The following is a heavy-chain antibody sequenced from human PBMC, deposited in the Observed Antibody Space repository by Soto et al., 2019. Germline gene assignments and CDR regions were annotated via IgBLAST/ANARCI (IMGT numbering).Heavy chain of an antibody. CDR1: GGSISRGGYY. V-gene: IGHV4-31*03. J-gene: IGHJ2*01. CDR3: ARSPLLHNSAYDYDL. D-gene: IGHD5-12*01. Sequence: QVQLQESGPGLVRPSQTLSLTCSVSGGSISRGGYYWSWIRQHPGKGLEWIGYIYYRGRTYYNPSIKSRVTVSVDPSKSQFSLKLSSVTTTPMAVFYCARSPLLHNSAYDYDLWGRGTLVTVSS. CDR2: IYYRGRT.